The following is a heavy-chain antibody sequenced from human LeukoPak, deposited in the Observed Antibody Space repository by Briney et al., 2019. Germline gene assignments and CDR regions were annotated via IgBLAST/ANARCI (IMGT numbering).Heavy chain of an antibody. D-gene: IGHD3-3*01. Sequence: WASVKVSCKASGGTFSSYTISWVRQGPGQGLEWMGRINPILGIANYAQKFQGRVTITADKSTSTAYMELSSLRSEDTAVYYCARDRVSGYYIHSESGFDYWGQGTLVTVPS. V-gene: IGHV1-69*04. CDR2: INPILGIA. CDR3: ARDRVSGYYIHSESGFDY. J-gene: IGHJ4*02. CDR1: GGTFSSYT.